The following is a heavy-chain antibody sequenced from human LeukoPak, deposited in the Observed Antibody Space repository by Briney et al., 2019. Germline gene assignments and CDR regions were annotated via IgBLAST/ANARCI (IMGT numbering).Heavy chain of an antibody. D-gene: IGHD3-10*01. Sequence: GGSLRLSCAASGFTFSSYEMNWVRGARGKGLVWVSRISTDGSVTSYADSVKCLFTISSDNAKNTMYLQMNSLRAEDTAVYYCARIGGSGSYSGHYFDHWGQGTLVTVSS. J-gene: IGHJ4*02. CDR2: ISTDGSVT. CDR1: GFTFSSYE. V-gene: IGHV3-74*01. CDR3: ARIGGSGSYSGHYFDH.